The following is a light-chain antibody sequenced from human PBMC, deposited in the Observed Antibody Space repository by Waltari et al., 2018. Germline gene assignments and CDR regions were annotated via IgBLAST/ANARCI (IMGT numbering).Light chain of an antibody. Sequence: EIVLTQSPATLSLSPGETATLSCRASQSVGTYLAWYQQKPGQAPRLLIYDAPNRATGIPDRFRGSGSGTDFTLTISSLEPEDFAVYYCQQRSSWTPHTLGQGARLEIK. V-gene: IGKV3-11*01. CDR2: DAP. CDR3: QQRSSWTPHT. CDR1: QSVGTY. J-gene: IGKJ2*01.